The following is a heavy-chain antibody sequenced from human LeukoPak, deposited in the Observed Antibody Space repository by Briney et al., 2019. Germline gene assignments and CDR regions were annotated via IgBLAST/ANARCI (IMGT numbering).Heavy chain of an antibody. Sequence: SVKVSCKASGGTFSSYAISWVRQAPGQGLEWMGGIIPIFGTANYAQKFQGRVTITTDESTSTAYMELSSLRSEDTAVYYCARGQSIAAADYYYYYMDVWGKGTTVTVSS. CDR1: GGTFSSYA. CDR2: IIPIFGTA. V-gene: IGHV1-69*05. CDR3: ARGQSIAAADYYYYYMDV. D-gene: IGHD6-13*01. J-gene: IGHJ6*03.